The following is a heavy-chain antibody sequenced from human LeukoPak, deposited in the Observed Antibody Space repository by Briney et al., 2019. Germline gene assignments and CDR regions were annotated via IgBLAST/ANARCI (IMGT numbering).Heavy chain of an antibody. J-gene: IGHJ5*02. Sequence: PSETLSLTCTVSGGSISSSSYYWGWIRQPPGKGLEWIGSIYYSGSTYYNPSLKSRVTISVDTSKNQFSLKLSSVTAADTAVYYCAKSFGDSIYNWFDPWGQGTLVTVSS. V-gene: IGHV4-39*07. CDR3: AKSFGDSIYNWFDP. CDR1: GGSISSSSYY. D-gene: IGHD4-17*01. CDR2: IYYSGST.